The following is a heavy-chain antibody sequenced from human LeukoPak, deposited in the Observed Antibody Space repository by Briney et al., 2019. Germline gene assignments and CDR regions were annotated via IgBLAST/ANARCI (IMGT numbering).Heavy chain of an antibody. D-gene: IGHD6-13*01. V-gene: IGHV3-48*03. CDR3: ARVGSSWYYFVY. CDR2: ISSSGSTI. J-gene: IGHJ4*02. Sequence: PGGSLRLSCAASGFTFSSYEMNWVRQAPGKGLEWVSYISSSGSTIYYADSVKGRFTISRDNAKNSLYLQMNSLRAEDTAVYYCARVGSSWYYFVYWGQGTLVTVSS. CDR1: GFTFSSYE.